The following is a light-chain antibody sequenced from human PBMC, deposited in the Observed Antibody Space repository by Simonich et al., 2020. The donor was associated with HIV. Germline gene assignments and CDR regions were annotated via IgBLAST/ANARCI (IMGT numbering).Light chain of an antibody. CDR3: SSYTSSSTSVV. J-gene: IGLJ2*01. Sequence: QSALTQPRSVSGSPGQSVTISCIGTSSDVGGYNYVSWYQQHPGKAPKLMYYDVSKRPSGVSNRFSGSKSGNTASLTISGLQAEDESDYYCSSYTSSSTSVVFGGGTKLTVL. CDR1: SSDVGGYNY. CDR2: DVS. V-gene: IGLV2-11*01.